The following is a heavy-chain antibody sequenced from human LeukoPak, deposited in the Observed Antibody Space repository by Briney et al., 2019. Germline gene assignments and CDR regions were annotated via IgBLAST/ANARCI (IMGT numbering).Heavy chain of an antibody. CDR2: IYTSGST. V-gene: IGHV4-4*07. J-gene: IGHJ5*02. D-gene: IGHD1-26*01. Sequence: SETLSPTCTVSGGSISSYYWSWIRQPAGKGLEWIGRIYTSGSTNYNPSLKSRVTMSVDTSKNQFSLKLTSVTAADTAVYYCTREVRSAWASFDPWGQGTLVTVSS. CDR3: TREVRSAWASFDP. CDR1: GGSISSYY.